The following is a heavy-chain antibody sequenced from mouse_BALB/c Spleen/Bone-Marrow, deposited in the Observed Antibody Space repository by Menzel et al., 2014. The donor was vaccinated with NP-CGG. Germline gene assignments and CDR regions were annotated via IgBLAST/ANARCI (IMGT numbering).Heavy chain of an antibody. CDR3: AREGYGNSYAMDY. CDR1: GFNIKDTY. Sequence: EVKLQESGAELVKPGASVKLSCTASGFNIKDTYMHWVKQRPEQGLDWIGRIDPANGNTKYDPKFQGKATITADTSSNAAYLQLSSLTSEDTAVYYCAREGYGNSYAMDYWGQGTSVTVSS. CDR2: IDPANGNT. D-gene: IGHD2-1*01. V-gene: IGHV14-3*02. J-gene: IGHJ4*01.